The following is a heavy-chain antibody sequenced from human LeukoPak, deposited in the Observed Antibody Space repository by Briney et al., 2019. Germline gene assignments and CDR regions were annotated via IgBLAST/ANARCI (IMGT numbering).Heavy chain of an antibody. D-gene: IGHD3/OR15-3a*01. Sequence: GGSLRLSCAASGFTFSSYEMHWVRQAPGKGLEWVANINQDVSEINYVDSVKGRFTISRDNGKNSLYLQMNSLRAEDTAVYYCARDLRTDSSFSPFDYWGQGTLVTVSS. J-gene: IGHJ4*02. V-gene: IGHV3-7*01. CDR3: ARDLRTDSSFSPFDY. CDR1: GFTFSSYE. CDR2: INQDVSEI.